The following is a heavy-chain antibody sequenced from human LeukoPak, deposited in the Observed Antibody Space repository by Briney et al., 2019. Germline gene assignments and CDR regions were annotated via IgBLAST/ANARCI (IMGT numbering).Heavy chain of an antibody. CDR3: AKGSMVRVRGGWFDP. J-gene: IGHJ5*02. CDR2: IYSGGST. Sequence: PSGTLSLTCAVSGGSITSDNWWSWVRQTPVKGLEWVSVIYSGGSTYYADSVKGRFTISRDNSKNTLYLQMNSLRAEDTAVYYCAKGSMVRVRGGWFDPWGQGTLVTVSS. CDR1: GGSITSDNW. V-gene: IGHV3-53*01. D-gene: IGHD3-10*01.